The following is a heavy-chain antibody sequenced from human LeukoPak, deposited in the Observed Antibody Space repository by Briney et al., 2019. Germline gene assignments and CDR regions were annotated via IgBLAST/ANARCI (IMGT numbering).Heavy chain of an antibody. D-gene: IGHD4-11*01. Sequence: GGSLRLSCSASGFIFSHHGMHWVRQAPGKGLEWVAVIWSDATNRFYADSVKRRFTISRDNSQNTVFLQMNSLRLKDTAIYYCARDAQRGFDYSNYLKNWGQGNLVTVSS. CDR3: ARDAQRGFDYSNYLKN. V-gene: IGHV3-33*01. J-gene: IGHJ4*01. CDR2: IWSDATNR. CDR1: GFIFSHHG.